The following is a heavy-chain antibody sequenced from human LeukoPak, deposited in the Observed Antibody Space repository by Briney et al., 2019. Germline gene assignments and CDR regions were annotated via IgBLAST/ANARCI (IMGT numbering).Heavy chain of an antibody. D-gene: IGHD3-22*01. J-gene: IGHJ4*02. V-gene: IGHV4-59*01. CDR1: GGSISSYY. CDR2: IYYSGST. Sequence: SETLSLTCTVSGGSISSYYWSWIRQPPGKGLEWIRYIYYSGSTNYNPSLKSRVTISVDTSKNQFSLKLSSVTAADTAVYYCARSGDSSGYYYRRPFDYWGQGTLVTVSS. CDR3: ARSGDSSGYYYRRPFDY.